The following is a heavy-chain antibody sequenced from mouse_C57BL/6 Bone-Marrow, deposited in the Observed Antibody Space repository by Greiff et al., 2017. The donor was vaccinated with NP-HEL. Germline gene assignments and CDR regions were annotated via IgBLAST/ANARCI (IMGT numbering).Heavy chain of an antibody. D-gene: IGHD1-1*01. J-gene: IGHJ1*03. CDR1: GFNIKNTY. Sequence: EVQLQQSVAELVRPGASVKLSCTASGFNIKNTYMHWVKQRPEQGLEWIGRIDPANGNTKYAPKFQGKATLTADPSSNTAYLQLSSLTSEDTAIYYGASLYGSSYYWYFDVWGTGTTVTVSS. CDR2: IDPANGNT. V-gene: IGHV14-3*01. CDR3: ASLYGSSYYWYFDV.